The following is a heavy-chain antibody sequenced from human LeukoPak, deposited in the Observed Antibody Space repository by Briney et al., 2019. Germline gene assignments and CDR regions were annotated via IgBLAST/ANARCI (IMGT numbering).Heavy chain of an antibody. CDR3: AKDQSWTLRRFDY. D-gene: IGHD1-1*01. Sequence: SLRVSCAASGFTFSNYGMHWVRQAPGKGLEWVAVISYDGSNKYYADSVKGRFTISRDNSKNTLYLQMNSLRAEDTAVYYCAKDQSWTLRRFDYWGQGTLGTVSS. J-gene: IGHJ4*02. CDR2: ISYDGSNK. V-gene: IGHV3-30*18. CDR1: GFTFSNYG.